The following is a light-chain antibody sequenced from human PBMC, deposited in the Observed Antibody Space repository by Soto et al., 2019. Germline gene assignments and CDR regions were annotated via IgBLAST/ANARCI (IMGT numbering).Light chain of an antibody. Sequence: NFMLTQPHSVSESPGKTVTISCTRSSGSIASNYVQWYQQRPGSAPTTVIYEDNQRPSGVPDRFSGSIDSSSNSASLTISGLKTEDEADYYCQSYEVFGGVTKVTVL. J-gene: IGLJ2*01. V-gene: IGLV6-57*04. CDR2: EDN. CDR3: QSYEV. CDR1: SGSIASNY.